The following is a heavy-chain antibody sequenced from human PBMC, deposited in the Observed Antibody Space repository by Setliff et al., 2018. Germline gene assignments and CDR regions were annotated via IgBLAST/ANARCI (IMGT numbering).Heavy chain of an antibody. J-gene: IGHJ4*02. CDR1: GASISSGGYF. CDR2: ISPDGST. Sequence: PSETLSLTCAVSGASISSGGYFWTWIRQPAGKGLEWIGHISPDGSTTYNPSLKSRVTISSDTSKNQFSLKLSSVAAADTAVYYCARGFDVCGGGACYTDGPYYFDYWGLGTLVTVSS. V-gene: IGHV4-61*09. CDR3: ARGFDVCGGGACYTDGPYYFDY. D-gene: IGHD2-21*02.